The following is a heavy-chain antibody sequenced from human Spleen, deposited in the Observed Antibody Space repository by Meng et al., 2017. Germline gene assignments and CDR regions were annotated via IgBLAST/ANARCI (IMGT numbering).Heavy chain of an antibody. CDR1: GFTFSNAW. CDR3: TTGEVVWFGDWPH. Sequence: GESLKISCAASGFTFSNAWMSWVRQAPGKGLEWVVRIKSKTDGGTTDYAAPVKGRFTISRDDSNNTLYLQMNSLKTEDTAVYYCTTGEVVWFGDWPHWGQGTLVTVSS. CDR2: IKSKTDGGTT. V-gene: IGHV3-15*01. D-gene: IGHD3-10*01. J-gene: IGHJ4*02.